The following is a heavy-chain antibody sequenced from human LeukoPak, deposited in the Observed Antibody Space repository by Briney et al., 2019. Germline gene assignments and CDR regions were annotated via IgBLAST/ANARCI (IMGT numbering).Heavy chain of an antibody. CDR2: IYYSGST. CDR3: ARRSRMTPTCYYDSSGYYAFDY. V-gene: IGHV4-59*08. J-gene: IGHJ4*02. Sequence: SETLSLTCTVSGGSISSYYWSWIRQPPGKGLEWIGYIYYSGSTNYNPSLKSRVTISVDTSKNQFSLKLSSVTAADTAVYYCARRSRMTPTCYYDSSGYYAFDYWGQGTLVTVSS. D-gene: IGHD3-22*01. CDR1: GGSISSYY.